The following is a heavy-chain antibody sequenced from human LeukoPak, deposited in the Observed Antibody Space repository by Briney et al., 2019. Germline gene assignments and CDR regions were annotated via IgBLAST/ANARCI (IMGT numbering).Heavy chain of an antibody. J-gene: IGHJ4*02. CDR2: ISSSSSYT. V-gene: IGHV3-11*05. D-gene: IGHD5-12*01. CDR3: ARERGYSGYDSTYFDY. CDR1: GFTFSNYA. Sequence: GGSLRLSCAASGFTFSNYAMYWVRQAPGKGLEWVSYISSSSSYTNYADSVKGRFTISRDNAKNSLYLQMNSLRAEDTAVYYCARERGYSGYDSTYFDYWGQGTLVTVSS.